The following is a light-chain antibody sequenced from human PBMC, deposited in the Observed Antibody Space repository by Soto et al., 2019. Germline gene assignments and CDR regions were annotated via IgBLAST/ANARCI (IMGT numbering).Light chain of an antibody. V-gene: IGKV3-15*01. J-gene: IGKJ1*01. CDR3: QHYNNWPRT. CDR1: QSVSSN. Sequence: DIVMTQSPAALSVSPGERATLSCRASQSVSSNLAWYQQKLGQAPRLLIYGASTRANGIPARFSGSGSGTEFTLTISSLQSEDFAVYYCQHYNNWPRTFGQGTKVEIK. CDR2: GAS.